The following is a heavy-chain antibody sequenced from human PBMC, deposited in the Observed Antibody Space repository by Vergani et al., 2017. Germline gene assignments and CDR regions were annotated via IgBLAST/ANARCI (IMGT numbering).Heavy chain of an antibody. CDR2: ISPGASTV. J-gene: IGHJ6*02. Sequence: LEESGGGSVKPGGSLRLSCAASGFKFSDHYMSWIRQAPGKGLEWVSHISPGASTVSYTDSVTGRFTVSRDNDNNSLTLDMTTLRIEDTAVYYWPKNPGISTTRHYYAMDVGGQGTTVTVSS. V-gene: IGHV3-11*04. D-gene: IGHD1-14*01. CDR1: GFKFSDHY. CDR3: PKNPGISTTRHYYAMDV.